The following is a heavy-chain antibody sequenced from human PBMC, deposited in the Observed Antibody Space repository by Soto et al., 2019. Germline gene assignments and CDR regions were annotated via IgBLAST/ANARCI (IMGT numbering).Heavy chain of an antibody. V-gene: IGHV1-3*01. CDR3: ARVSGYNVIDY. D-gene: IGHD5-12*01. CDR1: GYTFTSYA. Sequence: ASVKVSCKASGYTFTSYAMHWVRQAPGQRLEWMGWINAGSGNTKYSQKFQGRVTITRDTSASTAYMELSSLRSEDTAVYYCARVSGYNVIDYWGQGTLVTSPQ. J-gene: IGHJ4*02. CDR2: INAGSGNT.